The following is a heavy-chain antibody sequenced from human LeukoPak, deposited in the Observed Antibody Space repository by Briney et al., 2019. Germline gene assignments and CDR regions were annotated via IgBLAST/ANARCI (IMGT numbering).Heavy chain of an antibody. V-gene: IGHV3-23*01. CDR2: ISGSGGST. Sequence: GGSLRLSCAAPGFTFSSYAMSWVRQAPGKGLEWVSAISGSGGSTYYADSVKGRFTISRDNSKNTLYLQMNSLRAEDTAVYYCAKPTTNYDFRYWGQGTLVTVSS. D-gene: IGHD3-3*01. CDR1: GFTFSSYA. CDR3: AKPTTNYDFRY. J-gene: IGHJ4*02.